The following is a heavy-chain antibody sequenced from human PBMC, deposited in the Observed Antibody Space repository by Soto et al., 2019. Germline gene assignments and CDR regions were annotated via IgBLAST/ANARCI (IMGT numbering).Heavy chain of an antibody. J-gene: IGHJ5*02. CDR2: IYHSGST. Sequence: QVQLQESGPGLVKASETLSLTCTVSGGSVRSGIYYWSWIRQPPGKGPEWIGYIYHSGSTKYNPSLRPRVTISIDTSNNQFSLKMRSMTAADTALYYGARVERDDSSGNSDNWFDPWGQGTLVTVSS. D-gene: IGHD6-19*01. CDR3: ARVERDDSSGNSDNWFDP. CDR1: GGSVRSGIYY. V-gene: IGHV4-61*01.